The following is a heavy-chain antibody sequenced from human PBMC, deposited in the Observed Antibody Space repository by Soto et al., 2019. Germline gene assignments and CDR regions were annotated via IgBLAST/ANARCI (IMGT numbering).Heavy chain of an antibody. CDR2: IKQDGSEK. J-gene: IGHJ6*03. CDR1: GFTFSSYW. V-gene: IGHV3-7*01. CDR3: AREDCSGGSCYRYYYYMDV. Sequence: GVLRLSCAASGFTFSSYWMSWVRQAPGKGLEWVANIKQDGSEKYYVDSVKGRFTISRDNAKNSLYLQMNSLRAEDTAVYYCAREDCSGGSCYRYYYYMDVWGKGTTVTVSS. D-gene: IGHD2-15*01.